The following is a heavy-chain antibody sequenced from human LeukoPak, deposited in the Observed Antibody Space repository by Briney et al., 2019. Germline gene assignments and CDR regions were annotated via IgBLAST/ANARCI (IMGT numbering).Heavy chain of an antibody. D-gene: IGHD3-9*01. CDR3: ATPFTGILTGPTGY. J-gene: IGHJ4*02. CDR2: ISGCGAST. CDR1: GFTLSTNA. V-gene: IGHV3-23*01. Sequence: GGSLRLSCLTSGFTLSTNAMSWVRQAPGKGLEWISGISGCGASTYYADSVKGRFTISRDNSKNTLYLQMNSLRAEDTAVYYCATPFTGILTGPTGYWGQGTLVTVSS.